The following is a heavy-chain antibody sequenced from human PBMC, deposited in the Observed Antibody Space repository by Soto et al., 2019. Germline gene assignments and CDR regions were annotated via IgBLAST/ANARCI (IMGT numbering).Heavy chain of an antibody. CDR2: ITSSGSSI. J-gene: IGHJ4*02. CDR3: ARDKRQLVPADGY. D-gene: IGHD6-6*01. V-gene: IGHV3-11*01. Sequence: PVGSLRLSCAASGFTFSDYYMSWIRQAPGKRLEWVSYITSSGSSIYYADSVKGRFTISRDNAKNSLYLQMNSLRAEDTAVYYCARDKRQLVPADGYWGQGTLVTVPS. CDR1: GFTFSDYY.